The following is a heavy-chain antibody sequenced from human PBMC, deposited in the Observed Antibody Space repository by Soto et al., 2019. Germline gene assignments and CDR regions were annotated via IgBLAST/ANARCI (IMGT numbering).Heavy chain of an antibody. CDR1: GFTLSSFW. CDR2: IKQDGSEK. J-gene: IGHJ6*02. CDR3: AKQYGSNYSARYYGTEV. D-gene: IGHD6-13*01. Sequence: EVQLVESGGGLVQPGGSLRLSCAASGFTLSSFWMSWVRQAPGKGLEWVANIKQDGSEKYYVDSVKGRFTISRDTAKSSLYLQLNSLRAEDTAVYYCAKQYGSNYSARYYGTEVWGQGTTVTVSS. V-gene: IGHV3-7*05.